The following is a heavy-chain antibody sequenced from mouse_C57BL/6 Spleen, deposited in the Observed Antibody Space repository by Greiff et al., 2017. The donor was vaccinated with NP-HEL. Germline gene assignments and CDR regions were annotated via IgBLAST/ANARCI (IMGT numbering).Heavy chain of an antibody. CDR3: ARGVYDGYYVWYFDV. CDR2: IDPSDSYT. J-gene: IGHJ1*03. V-gene: IGHV1-69*01. Sequence: VQLQQPGAELVMPGASVKLSCKASGYTFTSYWMHWVKQRPGQGLEWIGEIDPSDSYTNYNQKFKGKSTLTVDKSSSTAYMQLSSLTSEDSAVYYCARGVYDGYYVWYFDVWGTGTTVTVSS. D-gene: IGHD2-3*01. CDR1: GYTFTSYW.